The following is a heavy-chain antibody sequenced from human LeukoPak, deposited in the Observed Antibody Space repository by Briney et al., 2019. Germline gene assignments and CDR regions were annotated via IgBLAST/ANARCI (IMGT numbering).Heavy chain of an antibody. CDR1: GFTFSSYA. D-gene: IGHD6-19*01. J-gene: IGHJ6*03. CDR3: ARDGVKQWLVPSIYYYYYMDV. CDR2: ISYDGSNK. V-gene: IGHV3-30*04. Sequence: GGSLRLSCAASGFTFSSYAMHWVRQAPGKGLEWVAVISYDGSNKYYADSVKGRFTISRDNSKNTLYLQMNSLRAEDTAVYYCARDGVKQWLVPSIYYYYYMDVWGKGTTVTVSS.